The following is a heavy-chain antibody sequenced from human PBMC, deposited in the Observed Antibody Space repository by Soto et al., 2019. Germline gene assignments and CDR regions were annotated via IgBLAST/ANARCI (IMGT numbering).Heavy chain of an antibody. CDR1: GGTFSSYA. D-gene: IGHD3-3*01. J-gene: IGHJ6*02. Sequence: GASVKVSCKASGGTFSSYAISWVRQAPGQGLEWMGGIIPIFGTANYAQKFQGGVTITADESTSTAYMELSSLRSEDTAVYYCARSISGDRFWEGYYYGMDVWGQGTTVTVSS. V-gene: IGHV1-69*13. CDR3: ARSISGDRFWEGYYYGMDV. CDR2: IIPIFGTA.